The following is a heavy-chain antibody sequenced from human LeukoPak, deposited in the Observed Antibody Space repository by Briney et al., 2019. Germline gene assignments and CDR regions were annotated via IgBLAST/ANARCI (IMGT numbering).Heavy chain of an antibody. CDR1: GFTFSSYS. CDR2: ISSSSSTI. D-gene: IGHD3-16*01. J-gene: IGHJ5*02. Sequence: GGSLRLSCAASGFTFSSYSMNWVRQAPGKGLECVSYISSSSSTIYYADSVKGRFTISRDNAKNSLYLQMNSLRAEDTALYYCARELRFNWFDPWGQGTLVTVSS. CDR3: ARELRFNWFDP. V-gene: IGHV3-48*01.